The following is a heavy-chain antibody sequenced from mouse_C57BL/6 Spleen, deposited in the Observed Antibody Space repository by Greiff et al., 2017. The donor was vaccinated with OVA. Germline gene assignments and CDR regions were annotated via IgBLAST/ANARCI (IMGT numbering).Heavy chain of an antibody. CDR2: INPNNGGT. V-gene: IGHV1-18*01. Sequence: EVQLQESGPELVKPGASVKIPCKASGYTFTDYNMDWVKQSHGKSLEWIGDINPNNGGTIYNQKFKGKATLTVDKSSSTAYMELRSLTSEDTAVYYCARSSIDYVGGTWFAYWGQGTLVTVSA. CDR3: ARSSIDYVGGTWFAY. J-gene: IGHJ3*01. CDR1: GYTFTDYN. D-gene: IGHD2-4*01.